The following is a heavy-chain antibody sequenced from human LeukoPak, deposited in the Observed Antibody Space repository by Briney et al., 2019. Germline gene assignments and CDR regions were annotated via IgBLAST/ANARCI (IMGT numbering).Heavy chain of an antibody. CDR2: FSYSGST. CDR3: ARGVYIAAAQYGY. Sequence: PSETLSLTCTVSGGSISSYYWSWIRQPPGKGLEWIGHFSYSGSTNYNPSLKSRVTISVDTSKNQFSLKLSSVTAADTAVYYCARGVYIAAAQYGYWGQGTLVTVSS. CDR1: GGSISSYY. J-gene: IGHJ4*02. V-gene: IGHV4-59*01. D-gene: IGHD6-13*01.